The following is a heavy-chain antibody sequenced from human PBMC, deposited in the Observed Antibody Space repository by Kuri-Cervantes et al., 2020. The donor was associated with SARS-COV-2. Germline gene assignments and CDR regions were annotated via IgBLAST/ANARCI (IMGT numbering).Heavy chain of an antibody. V-gene: IGHV3-11*01. CDR3: ARAPPPASPRGGMDV. D-gene: IGHD2-2*01. CDR1: GFTFSDYY. Sequence: GESLKISCAASGFTFSDYYMSWIRQAPGKGLEWVSYISSSGSTIYYADSVKGRSTIPRDNAKNSLYLQMNSLRAEDTAVYYCARAPPPASPRGGMDVWGQGTTVTVSS. CDR2: ISSSGSTI. J-gene: IGHJ6*02.